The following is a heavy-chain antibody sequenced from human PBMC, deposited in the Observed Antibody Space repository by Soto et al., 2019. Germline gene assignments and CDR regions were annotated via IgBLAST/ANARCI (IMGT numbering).Heavy chain of an antibody. CDR2: INPNSGGT. J-gene: IGHJ6*02. CDR1: GYTFTGYY. CDR3: ARALTLGTDYYGMDV. Sequence: ASVKVSCKASGYTFTGYYMHWVRQAPGQGLEWMGWINPNSGGTNYAQKFQGWVTMTRDTSISTAYMELSRLRSDDTAVYYCARALTLGTDYYGMDVWGQGTTGTVSS. V-gene: IGHV1-2*04. D-gene: IGHD7-27*01.